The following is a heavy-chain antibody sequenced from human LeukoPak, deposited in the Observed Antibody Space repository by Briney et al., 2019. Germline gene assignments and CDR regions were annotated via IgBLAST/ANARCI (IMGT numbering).Heavy chain of an antibody. V-gene: IGHV3-23*01. J-gene: IGHJ4*02. CDR1: GFTFSSYS. Sequence: PGGSLRLSCAASGFTFSSYSMNWVRQAPGKGLEWVSAISGSGGSTYYADSVKGRFTIPRDNSENTLYLQMNSLRAEDTAVYYCARDLEFKSSGYLRGGQGTLVTVSS. CDR2: ISGSGGST. CDR3: ARDLEFKSSGYLR. D-gene: IGHD3-22*01.